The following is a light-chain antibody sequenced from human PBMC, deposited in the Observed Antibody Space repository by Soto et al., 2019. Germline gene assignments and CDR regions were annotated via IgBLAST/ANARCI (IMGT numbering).Light chain of an antibody. CDR2: GAS. V-gene: IGKV3-20*01. CDR1: LSVSNNY. Sequence: RVLTQSPATLSVSPGERVTLSCRASLSVSNNYLAWYQQKPGQAPRLLIYGASNRATGIPDRFSGSGSGTDFTLTISRLEPEDFAVYYCQQYGSSGTFGQGTKV. J-gene: IGKJ1*01. CDR3: QQYGSSGT.